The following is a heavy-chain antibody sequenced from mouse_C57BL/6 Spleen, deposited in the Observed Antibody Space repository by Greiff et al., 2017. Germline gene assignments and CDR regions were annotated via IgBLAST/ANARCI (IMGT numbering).Heavy chain of an antibody. Sequence: EVQLQESGTVLARPGASVKMSCKTSGYTFTSYWMHWVKQRPGQGLEWIGAIYPGNSDTSYNQKFKGKAKLTAVTSASTAYMELSSLTNEYSAVYYCTSSDLLLYWGQGTLVTVSA. CDR3: TSSDLLLY. V-gene: IGHV1-5*01. CDR2: IYPGNSDT. J-gene: IGHJ3*01. CDR1: GYTFTSYW.